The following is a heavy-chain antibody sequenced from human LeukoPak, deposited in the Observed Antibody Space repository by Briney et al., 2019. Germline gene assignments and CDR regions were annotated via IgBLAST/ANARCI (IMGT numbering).Heavy chain of an antibody. Sequence: ASVKVSCKASGYTFIDYHLHWVRQAPGQGLEWMGRINPKSGGTNYAQKFQGRVTMTRETSISPAYMGLGSLRSDDTAVYFCVRDIDYYDSSGFGGGYYYYYYMDVWGRGTTVTVSS. CDR1: GYTFIDYH. CDR2: INPKSGGT. V-gene: IGHV1-2*06. D-gene: IGHD3-22*01. CDR3: VRDIDYYDSSGFGGGYYYYYYMDV. J-gene: IGHJ6*03.